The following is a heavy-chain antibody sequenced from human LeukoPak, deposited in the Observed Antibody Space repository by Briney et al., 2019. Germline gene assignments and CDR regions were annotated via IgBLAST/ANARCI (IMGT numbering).Heavy chain of an antibody. V-gene: IGHV1-69*05. D-gene: IGHD3-16*01. Sequence: SVKVSCKASGGTFSSYAISWVRQAPGQGLEWMGRIIPIFGTANYAQKFQGRVTITTDEPTSTAYMELSSLRSEDTAVYYCARERGLREYYFDYWGQGTLVTVSS. CDR3: ARERGLREYYFDY. CDR1: GGTFSSYA. CDR2: IIPIFGTA. J-gene: IGHJ4*02.